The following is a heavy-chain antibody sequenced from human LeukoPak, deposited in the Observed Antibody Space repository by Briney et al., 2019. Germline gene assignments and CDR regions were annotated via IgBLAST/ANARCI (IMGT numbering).Heavy chain of an antibody. J-gene: IGHJ6*02. Sequence: SVKVSCKASGGTFSSYAISWVRQAPGQGLEWMGGIIPIFGTANYAQKFQGKVTITADESTSTAYMELSSLRSEDTAVYYCARGLSDYYDSSGYNYYYYGMDVWGQGTTVTVSS. V-gene: IGHV1-69*13. CDR1: GGTFSSYA. D-gene: IGHD3-22*01. CDR2: IIPIFGTA. CDR3: ARGLSDYYDSSGYNYYYYGMDV.